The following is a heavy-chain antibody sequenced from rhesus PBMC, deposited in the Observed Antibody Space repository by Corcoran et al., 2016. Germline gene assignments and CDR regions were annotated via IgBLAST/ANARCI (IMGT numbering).Heavy chain of an antibody. V-gene: IGHV5-2*01. J-gene: IGHJ5-1*01. D-gene: IGHD6-25*01. CDR1: GYSFTSSW. Sequence: EVQLVQSGAEVKRPGESLKISCKTSGYSFTSSWISWVRQMPGKVLEWMGAIDPSDSDTRSSPDFHGQVTCEADMYISTAYLTWSRLKASDSATYCGAKDKGRYSGRWGGLFDVGGPGVLVTVSS. CDR2: IDPSDSDT. CDR3: AKDKGRYSGRWGGLFDV.